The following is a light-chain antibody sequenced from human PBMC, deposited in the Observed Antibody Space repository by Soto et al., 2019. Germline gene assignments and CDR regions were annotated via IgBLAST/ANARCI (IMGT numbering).Light chain of an antibody. CDR2: GAS. Sequence: EVVLTQSPGTLSLSPGERATLSCRASQRVSSGYLAWYQQKPGQAPRLLIYGASSRATGIPDRFSGRGSGTDFTFTISRLEPEDFAVYYCQQYGSSPPSSTFGQGTRLEIK. CDR1: QRVSSGY. V-gene: IGKV3-20*01. CDR3: QQYGSSPPSST. J-gene: IGKJ5*01.